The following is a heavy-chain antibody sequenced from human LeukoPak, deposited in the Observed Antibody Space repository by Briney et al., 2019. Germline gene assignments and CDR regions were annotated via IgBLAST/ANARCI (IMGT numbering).Heavy chain of an antibody. J-gene: IGHJ3*02. CDR2: ISSRSRTI. CDR1: GSTFSSYS. Sequence: GGSLRLSCAASGSTFSSYSMNWVRQAPGKGLEWVSYISSRSRTIYYADSVKGRFTISRDNAKNSLYLQMNSLRAEDTAVYYCAREVGATTYDAFDIWGQGTMVTVSS. V-gene: IGHV3-48*01. D-gene: IGHD1-26*01. CDR3: AREVGATTYDAFDI.